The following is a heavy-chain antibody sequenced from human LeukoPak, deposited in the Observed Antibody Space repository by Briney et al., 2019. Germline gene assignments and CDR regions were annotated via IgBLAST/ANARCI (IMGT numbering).Heavy chain of an antibody. CDR3: ARTPRYCSSTSCYEDY. CDR1: GYTFTSYG. Sequence: SEKVSCKASGYTFTSYGISWVRQAPGQGLEWMGWINPNSGGTNYAQKFQGRVTMTRDTSISTAYMELSRLRSDDTAVYYCARTPRYCSSTSCYEDYWGQGTLVTVSS. J-gene: IGHJ4*02. V-gene: IGHV1-2*02. D-gene: IGHD2-2*01. CDR2: INPNSGGT.